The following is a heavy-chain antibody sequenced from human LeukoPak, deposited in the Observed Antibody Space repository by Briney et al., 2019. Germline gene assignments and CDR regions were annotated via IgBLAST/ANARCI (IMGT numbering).Heavy chain of an antibody. CDR1: GYTFTGYY. CDR2: INPNSGGT. Sequence: ASVKVSCKASGYTFTGYYMHWVRQAPGQGLEWMGWINPNSGGTNYAQKFQGRVTMTRDTSISTAYMELSRLRSDDTAVYYCAAVCSSTSCYNSYFDYWGQGTLVTVSS. CDR3: AAVCSSTSCYNSYFDY. V-gene: IGHV1-2*02. J-gene: IGHJ4*02. D-gene: IGHD2-2*02.